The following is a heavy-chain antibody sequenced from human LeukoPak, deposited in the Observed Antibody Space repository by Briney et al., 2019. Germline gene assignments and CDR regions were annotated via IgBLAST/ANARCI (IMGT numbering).Heavy chain of an antibody. CDR1: GYTFTGYY. Sequence: ASVKVSCKASGYTFTGYYMHWVRQAPGQGLEWMGWINPNSGGTNSAQKFQGRVTITRDTSISTAYMELSRLRSDDTAVYYCARDGGYGGNSYYYFMDVWGKGTTVTISS. V-gene: IGHV1-2*02. CDR2: INPNSGGT. J-gene: IGHJ6*03. CDR3: ARDGGYGGNSYYYFMDV. D-gene: IGHD4-23*01.